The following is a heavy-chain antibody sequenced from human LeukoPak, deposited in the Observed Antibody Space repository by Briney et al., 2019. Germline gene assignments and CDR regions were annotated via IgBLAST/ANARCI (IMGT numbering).Heavy chain of an antibody. Sequence: SETLSLTCTVPGGSISSYYWSWIRQPPGKGLEWIGYIYYSGSTNYNPSLKSRVTISVDTSKNQFSLKLSSVTAADRAVYYCARQGPIFGVVIPFDPWGQGTLVTVSS. CDR2: IYYSGST. J-gene: IGHJ5*02. D-gene: IGHD3-3*01. CDR1: GGSISSYY. V-gene: IGHV4-59*08. CDR3: ARQGPIFGVVIPFDP.